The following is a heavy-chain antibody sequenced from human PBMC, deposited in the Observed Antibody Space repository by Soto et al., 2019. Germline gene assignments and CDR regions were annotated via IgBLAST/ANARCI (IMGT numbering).Heavy chain of an antibody. V-gene: IGHV4-39*01. Sequence: QLQLQESGPGLVKPSETLSLTCTVSGGSISSSSYYWGWIRHPPGKGLEWIGSIYYSGSTYYNPSLKSRVSISVDTSKHQFSLKLSSVTAADTAVYYCARRRWLVPTSRNWFDPWGQGTLVTVSS. CDR3: ARRRWLVPTSRNWFDP. CDR1: GGSISSSSYY. CDR2: IYYSGST. D-gene: IGHD6-19*01. J-gene: IGHJ5*02.